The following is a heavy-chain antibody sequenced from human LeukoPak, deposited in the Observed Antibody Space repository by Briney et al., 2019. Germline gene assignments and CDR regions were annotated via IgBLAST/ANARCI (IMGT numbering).Heavy chain of an antibody. V-gene: IGHV3-30*02. CDR1: GFTFSTYG. Sequence: GGSLRLSCAASGFTFSTYGMHWVRQAPGKGPEWVTFIQYDGSNKYDADSVKGRFTISRDNSKNTLYLQMNSLKTEDTAVYYCTTHFPVTTFYWGQGTLVTVSS. D-gene: IGHD4-17*01. J-gene: IGHJ4*02. CDR2: IQYDGSNK. CDR3: TTHFPVTTFY.